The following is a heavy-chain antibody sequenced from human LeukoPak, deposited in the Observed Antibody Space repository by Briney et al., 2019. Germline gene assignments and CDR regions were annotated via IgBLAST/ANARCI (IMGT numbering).Heavy chain of an antibody. J-gene: IGHJ5*02. CDR2: IKQDGSEK. CDR3: ARESTGFGELLEDWFDP. Sequence: GGSLRLSCAASGFTFSRYWMSWVSQAPGKWLEWVANIKQDGSEKYYVDSVKGRFTISRDNAKNSLYLQMNSLRAEDTAVYYCARESTGFGELLEDWFDPWGQGTLVTVSS. CDR1: GFTFSRYW. D-gene: IGHD3-10*01. V-gene: IGHV3-7*01.